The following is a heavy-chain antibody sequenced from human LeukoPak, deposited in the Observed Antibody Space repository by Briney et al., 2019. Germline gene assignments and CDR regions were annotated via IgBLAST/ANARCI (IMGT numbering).Heavy chain of an antibody. CDR1: GFTFSNYG. Sequence: GGSLRLSCAASGFTFSNYGMSWVRQAQGKGLEWVSAITDTGNTFYADSVKGRFTISRDNSRNTLYLQMNSLRAEDTAVYYCARGGREGYGSGSYYIWGNWGQGTLVTVSS. V-gene: IGHV3-23*01. CDR2: ITDTGNT. J-gene: IGHJ4*02. CDR3: ARGGREGYGSGSYYIWGN. D-gene: IGHD3-10*01.